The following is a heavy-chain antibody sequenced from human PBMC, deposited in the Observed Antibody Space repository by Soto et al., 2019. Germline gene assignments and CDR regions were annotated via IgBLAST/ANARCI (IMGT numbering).Heavy chain of an antibody. CDR3: AISSPVAGTGRSSN. Sequence: EVQLLESGGGLVQPGGSLRLSCAASGFTFSSYAMSWVRQAPGKVLEWVSAISGSGGSTYYADSVKGRFTISRDNSKNTQYLQMNSLRAEDTAVYYCAISSPVAGTGRSSNWGQGTLVTVSS. V-gene: IGHV3-23*01. CDR2: ISGSGGST. J-gene: IGHJ4*02. CDR1: GFTFSSYA. D-gene: IGHD6-19*01.